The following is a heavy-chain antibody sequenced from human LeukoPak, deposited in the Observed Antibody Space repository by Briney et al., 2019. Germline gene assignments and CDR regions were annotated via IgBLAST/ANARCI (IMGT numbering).Heavy chain of an antibody. Sequence: GGSLRLSCAASGFTFSSSAMSWVRQAPGKGLEWVAAISDTGRLSYCADSVNGRFTISRDNSKNTLYLQMNSLRAEDTAVYYCAKDPPLGYSGYDYSDYWGQGTLVTVSS. V-gene: IGHV3-23*01. CDR1: GFTFSSSA. CDR2: ISDTGRLS. J-gene: IGHJ4*02. CDR3: AKDPPLGYSGYDYSDY. D-gene: IGHD5-12*01.